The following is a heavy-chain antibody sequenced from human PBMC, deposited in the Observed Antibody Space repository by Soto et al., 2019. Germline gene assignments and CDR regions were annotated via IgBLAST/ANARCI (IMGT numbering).Heavy chain of an antibody. CDR3: AHSTYYYDSSGYYSY. CDR2: IYWDDDK. CDR1: GFSLSTSGVG. D-gene: IGHD3-22*01. J-gene: IGHJ4*02. Sequence: QITLKESGPTLVKPTQTLTLTCTFSGFSLSTSGVGVGWIRQPPGNALEWLALIYWDDDKGYSPSLKSRLTITKDTSKNQVVLTMTNMDPVDTATYYCAHSTYYYDSSGYYSYWGQRTLVTVSS. V-gene: IGHV2-5*02.